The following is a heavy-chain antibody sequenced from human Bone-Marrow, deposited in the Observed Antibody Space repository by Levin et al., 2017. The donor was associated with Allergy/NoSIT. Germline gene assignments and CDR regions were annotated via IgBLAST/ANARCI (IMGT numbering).Heavy chain of an antibody. CDR3: ASRYSSGWPGYAFDI. V-gene: IGHV5-51*01. Sequence: GGSLRLSCKGSGYSFTSYWIGWVRQMPGKGLEWMGIIYPGDSDTRYSPSFQGQVTISADKSISTAYLQWSSLKASDTAMYYCASRYSSGWPGYAFDIWGQGTMVTVSS. CDR2: IYPGDSDT. D-gene: IGHD6-19*01. J-gene: IGHJ3*02. CDR1: GYSFTSYW.